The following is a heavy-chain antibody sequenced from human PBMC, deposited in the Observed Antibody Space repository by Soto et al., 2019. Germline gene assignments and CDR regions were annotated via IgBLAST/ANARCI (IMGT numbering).Heavy chain of an antibody. J-gene: IGHJ4*02. CDR1: GFTFSSYW. V-gene: IGHV3-7*05. CDR2: IKQDGSEK. CDR3: ATLYSSGWPPFDY. D-gene: IGHD6-19*01. Sequence: PGGSLRLSCAASGFTFSSYWMSWVRQAPGKGLEWVANIKQDGSEKYYVDSVKGRFTISRDNAKNSLYLQMNSLRAEDTAVYYCATLYSSGWPPFDYWGQGTLVTVSS.